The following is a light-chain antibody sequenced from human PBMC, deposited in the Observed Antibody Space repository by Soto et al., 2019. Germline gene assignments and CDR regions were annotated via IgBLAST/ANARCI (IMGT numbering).Light chain of an antibody. Sequence: QSALTQPPSVSGAPGQTVTISCTGSSSNFGAGYDVHWYQHLPGAAPKLLINGNNHRPSGVPDRFSGSRSGTSASLAINGLQADDEADYYCQSYDTSLSGFVVFGGGTKLTVL. V-gene: IGLV1-40*01. J-gene: IGLJ2*01. CDR1: SSNFGAGYD. CDR3: QSYDTSLSGFVV. CDR2: GNN.